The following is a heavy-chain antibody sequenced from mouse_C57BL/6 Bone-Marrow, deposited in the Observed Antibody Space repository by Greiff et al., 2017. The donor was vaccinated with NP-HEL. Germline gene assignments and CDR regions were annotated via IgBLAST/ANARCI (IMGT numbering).Heavy chain of an antibody. CDR1: GYTFTDYY. D-gene: IGHD2-5*01. CDR2: INPNNGGT. J-gene: IGHJ3*01. CDR3: ARGYSKNFAY. Sequence: EVQLQQSGPELVKPGASVKISCKASGYTFTDYYMNWVKQSHGKSLEWIGDINPNNGGTSYNQKFKGKATLTVDKSSSTAYMELRSLTSEDSAVYYCARGYSKNFAYWGQGTLVTVSA. V-gene: IGHV1-26*01.